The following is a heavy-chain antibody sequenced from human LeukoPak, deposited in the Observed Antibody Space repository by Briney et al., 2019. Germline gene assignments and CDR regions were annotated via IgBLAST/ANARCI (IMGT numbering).Heavy chain of an antibody. Sequence: ASVKVSCKASGYTFTDYYLHWVRQAPGQGLEWMGWINPNSGDTDYAQKFQGRVTMTRDTSTGTVYMELSRLRSDDTAVYYCARTLYIAAAPGGFDYWGQGTLVTVSS. CDR3: ARTLYIAAAPGGFDY. V-gene: IGHV1-2*02. CDR2: INPNSGDT. CDR1: GYTFTDYY. J-gene: IGHJ4*02. D-gene: IGHD6-13*01.